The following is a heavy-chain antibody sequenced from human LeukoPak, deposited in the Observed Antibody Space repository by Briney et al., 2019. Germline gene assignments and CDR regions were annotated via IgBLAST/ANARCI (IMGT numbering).Heavy chain of an antibody. CDR3: ARGLHSYYYGSGSPIYGMDV. J-gene: IGHJ6*02. D-gene: IGHD3-10*01. CDR1: GYTFTSYD. CDR2: MNPNSGNT. Sequence: ASVKVSCKASGYTFTSYDINWVRQATGQGLEWMGWMNPNSGNTGYAQKFQGRVTMTRNTSISTAYMELSSLRSEDTAVYYCARGLHSYYYGSGSPIYGMDVWGQGTTVTVSS. V-gene: IGHV1-8*01.